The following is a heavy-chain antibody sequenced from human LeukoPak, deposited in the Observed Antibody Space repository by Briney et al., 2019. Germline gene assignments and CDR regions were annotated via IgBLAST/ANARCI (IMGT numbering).Heavy chain of an antibody. CDR1: GGSISNSIYF. V-gene: IGHV4-39*07. D-gene: IGHD5-24*01. J-gene: IGHJ3*02. CDR2: VFYSGTT. Sequence: SETLSLTCTVSGGSISNSIYFWGWIRQPPGKGLEWIGSVFYSGTTYYNPSLKSRVTISVDTSKNQFSLKLSSVTAADTAVYYCVGSLQLRTDAFDIWGQGTMVTVSS. CDR3: VGSLQLRTDAFDI.